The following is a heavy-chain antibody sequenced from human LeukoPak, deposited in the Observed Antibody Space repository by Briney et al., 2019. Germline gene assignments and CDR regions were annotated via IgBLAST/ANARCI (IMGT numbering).Heavy chain of an antibody. J-gene: IGHJ4*02. CDR2: ISWNSGSI. CDR3: AKGGGAYSLYYFDY. CDR1: GFTFDDYA. D-gene: IGHD5-18*01. Sequence: PGRSLRLSCAASGFTFDDYAMHWVRQAPGKGLEWVSGISWNSGSIGYADSVKGRFTISRDNAKNSLYLQMNSLRAEDTALYYCAKGGGAYSLYYFDYWGQGTLVTVSS. V-gene: IGHV3-9*01.